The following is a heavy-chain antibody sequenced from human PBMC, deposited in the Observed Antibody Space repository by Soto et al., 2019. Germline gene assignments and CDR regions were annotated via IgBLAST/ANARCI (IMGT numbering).Heavy chain of an antibody. J-gene: IGHJ6*02. Sequence: QVQLQQWGAGLLKPSETLSLTCAVYGGSFSGYYWSWIRQPPGKGLEWIGEINHSGSTNYNPSLKIRVTISVDTSNIQFSLKLISVTAADTAVYYCARGPGYCTDGVCSDVWGQGTTVIVSS. CDR3: ARGPGYCTDGVCSDV. V-gene: IGHV4-34*01. D-gene: IGHD2-8*01. CDR1: GGSFSGYY. CDR2: INHSGST.